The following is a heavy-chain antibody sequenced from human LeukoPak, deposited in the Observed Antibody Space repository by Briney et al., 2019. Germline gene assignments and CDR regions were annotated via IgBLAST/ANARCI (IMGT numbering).Heavy chain of an antibody. J-gene: IGHJ4*02. D-gene: IGHD3-16*02. V-gene: IGHV3-20*04. CDR3: ARESDTFGGVIAVDY. CDR1: GFTFDDHG. Sequence: GGSLRLSCAASGFTFDDHGMSWVRQVPGKGLEWVSGIKWDGGSTGYADSVKGRFTISRDNAKNSLYLQMNSLRAEDTAVYYCARESDTFGGVIAVDYWGQGTLVTVSS. CDR2: IKWDGGST.